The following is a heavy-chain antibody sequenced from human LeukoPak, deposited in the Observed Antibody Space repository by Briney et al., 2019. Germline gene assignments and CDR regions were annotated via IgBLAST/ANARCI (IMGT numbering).Heavy chain of an antibody. V-gene: IGHV4-34*01. J-gene: IGHJ3*02. CDR2: INHSGST. D-gene: IGHD7-27*01. CDR1: GGSFSGYY. CDR3: ARFPNSGYAFDI. Sequence: SETLSLTCAVYGGSFSGYYWSWIRQPPGKGRGWIGEINHSGSTNYNPSLKSRVTISVDTSKNQFSLKLSSVTAADRAVYYCARFPNSGYAFDIWGKGTMVRVSS.